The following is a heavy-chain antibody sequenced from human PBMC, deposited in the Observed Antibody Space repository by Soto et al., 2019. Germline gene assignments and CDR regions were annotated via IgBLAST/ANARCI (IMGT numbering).Heavy chain of an antibody. CDR2: INPNSGGT. CDR3: ARMGQQLDWHNYYGMDV. J-gene: IGHJ6*02. CDR1: GYTFTGYY. V-gene: IGHV1-2*02. D-gene: IGHD6-13*01. Sequence: ASVKVSCKASGYTFTGYYMHWVRQAPGQGLEWMGWINPNSGGTNYAQKFQGRVTMTRDTSISTAYMELSRLRSDDTAVYYCARMGQQLDWHNYYGMDVWGQGTTVTVSS.